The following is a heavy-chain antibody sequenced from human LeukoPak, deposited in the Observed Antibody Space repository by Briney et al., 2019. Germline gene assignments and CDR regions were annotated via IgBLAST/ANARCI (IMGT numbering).Heavy chain of an antibody. CDR2: ISGSGGST. CDR1: GFTFSSYA. CDR3: AKLEERGSYSSSSNY. D-gene: IGHD6-6*01. V-gene: IGHV3-23*01. Sequence: GGSLRLSCAASGFTFSSYAMSWVRQAPGKGLEWVSAISGSGGSTYYADSVKGRFTISRDNSKNTLYLQMNSLRAEDTAVYYCAKLEERGSYSSSSNYWGQGTLVTVSS. J-gene: IGHJ4*02.